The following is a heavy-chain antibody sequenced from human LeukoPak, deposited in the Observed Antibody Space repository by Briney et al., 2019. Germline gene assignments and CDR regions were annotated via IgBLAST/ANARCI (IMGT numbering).Heavy chain of an antibody. D-gene: IGHD6-19*01. CDR3: AKDTHRSAWSRGVFDI. J-gene: IGHJ3*02. V-gene: IGHV3-9*01. CDR2: ISWNSDNM. Sequence: GGSLRLSCAASGFTFDDYSMHWVRQPPGKGLEWVSGISWNSDNMGYADSVKARFTISRDNAKNSLYLHMNSLRAEDTAVYYCAKDTHRSAWSRGVFDIWGQGTMVTVSS. CDR1: GFTFDDYS.